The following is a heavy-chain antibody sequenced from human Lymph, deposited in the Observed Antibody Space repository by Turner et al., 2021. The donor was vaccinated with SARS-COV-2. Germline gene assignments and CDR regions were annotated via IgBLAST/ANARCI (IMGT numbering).Heavy chain of an antibody. Sequence: HVQLVQSGAEVKKPGASVKVSCKASGSPFTGYYIHWVRQAPGQGLEWMGWINPNSGGTNYAQRFQGRVTMTRDTSLSTAYMQLSRLRSDDTAVYYWARSRDLKSMVRGVDHFDYWGQGTLVTVSS. CDR2: INPNSGGT. CDR1: GSPFTGYY. V-gene: IGHV1-2*02. D-gene: IGHD3-10*01. J-gene: IGHJ4*02. CDR3: ARSRDLKSMVRGVDHFDY.